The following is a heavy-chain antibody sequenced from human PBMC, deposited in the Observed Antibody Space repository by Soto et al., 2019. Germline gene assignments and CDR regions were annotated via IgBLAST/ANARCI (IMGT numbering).Heavy chain of an antibody. V-gene: IGHV3-64*01. D-gene: IGHD3-10*01. CDR1: GFTFSSYA. J-gene: IGHJ3*02. CDR2: ISSNGGST. CDR3: ARAPYYYCSGSYYSNAFDI. Sequence: EVQLVESGGGLVQPGGSLRLSCAASGFTFSSYAMHWVRQAPGKGLEYVSAISSNGGSTYYANSVKGRFTISRDNSKNTLYLQMGSLRAEDMAVYYCARAPYYYCSGSYYSNAFDIWGQGTMVTVSS.